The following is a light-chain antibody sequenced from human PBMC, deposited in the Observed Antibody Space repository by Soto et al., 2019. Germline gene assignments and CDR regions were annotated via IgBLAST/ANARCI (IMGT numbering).Light chain of an antibody. V-gene: IGLV2-14*03. CDR1: SSDVGAYNF. J-gene: IGLJ2*01. CDR3: SSFTRSRTLL. Sequence: QSALTQAASVSGSPGQSITISCTGTSSDVGAYNFVSWYQQHPGKAPKLIIYDVSKRPSGVSDRFSGSKSGNTASLTISGLQAEDEADYYCSSFTRSRTLLFGGGTKLTVL. CDR2: DVS.